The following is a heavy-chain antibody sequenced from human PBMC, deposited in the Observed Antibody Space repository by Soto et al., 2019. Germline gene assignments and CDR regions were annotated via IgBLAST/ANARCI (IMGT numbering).Heavy chain of an antibody. Sequence: QVQLVQSGAEVKKPGSSVKVSCKASGGTFSSYAISWVRQAPGQGLEWMGGIIPIFGTADYAQKFQGRVTINENESTSTAYMELRSLRSEDTAVYYCARHVPAAGYYYGMDVWGQGTTVTVSS. CDR1: GGTFSSYA. V-gene: IGHV1-69*12. CDR3: ARHVPAAGYYYGMDV. J-gene: IGHJ6*02. CDR2: IIPIFGTA. D-gene: IGHD2-2*01.